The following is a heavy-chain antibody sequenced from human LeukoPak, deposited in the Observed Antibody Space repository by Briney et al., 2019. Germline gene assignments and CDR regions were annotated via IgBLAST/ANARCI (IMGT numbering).Heavy chain of an antibody. Sequence: PGGSLRLSCAASGFTFSSYAMSWVRQAPGKGLEWVSAISGSGGSTYYADSVKGRFTISRDNSKNTLYLQMNSLETEDTAIYYCAKGLHFWSGIDYWGQGTLVTVSS. D-gene: IGHD3-3*02. CDR2: ISGSGGST. J-gene: IGHJ4*02. CDR1: GFTFSSYA. V-gene: IGHV3-23*01. CDR3: AKGLHFWSGIDY.